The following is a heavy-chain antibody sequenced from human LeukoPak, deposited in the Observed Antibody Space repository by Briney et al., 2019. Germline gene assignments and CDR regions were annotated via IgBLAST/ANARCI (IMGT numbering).Heavy chain of an antibody. D-gene: IGHD6-13*01. CDR2: INTNTGNP. CDR3: AREGVDPSSWYRRYYYYMDV. V-gene: IGHV7-4-1*02. CDR1: GYTFTSYA. Sequence: ASVKVSCKGSGYTFTSYAMNWVRQAPGQGLEWMGWINTNTGNPTYAQGFTGRFVFSLDTSVSTAYLQISSLKAEDTAVYYCAREGVDPSSWYRRYYYYMDVWGKGTTVTVSS. J-gene: IGHJ6*03.